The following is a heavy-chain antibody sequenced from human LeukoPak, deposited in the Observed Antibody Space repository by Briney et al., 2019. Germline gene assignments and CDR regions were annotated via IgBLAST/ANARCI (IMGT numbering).Heavy chain of an antibody. CDR3: ARMGGYFDY. J-gene: IGHJ4*02. D-gene: IGHD2-15*01. Sequence: SETLSLTCAVYGGSFNGYYWSWIRQPPGKGLEWIGEINQRGSTNHNPSLKSRVTMSVDTSKNQVSLKLSSVTAADTAVYYCARMGGYFDYWGQGTLVTVSS. CDR1: GGSFNGYY. V-gene: IGHV4-34*01. CDR2: INQRGST.